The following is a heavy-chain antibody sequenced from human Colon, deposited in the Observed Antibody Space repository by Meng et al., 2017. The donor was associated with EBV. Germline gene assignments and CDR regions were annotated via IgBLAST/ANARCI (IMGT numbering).Heavy chain of an antibody. CDR2: IYHGGNT. CDR3: ARHITPRGSEVINELLFDY. D-gene: IGHD3-22*01. CDR1: RASISVNNW. Sequence: PSGPLSRTRARSRASISVNNWWSWVRQPPGKGLEWIGEIYHGGNTNYNPSLKRRVTISVDRSNDQFSLSLSSVTAADTAVYYCARHITPRGSEVINELLFDYWGPGILVTVSS. V-gene: IGHV4-4*02. J-gene: IGHJ4*02.